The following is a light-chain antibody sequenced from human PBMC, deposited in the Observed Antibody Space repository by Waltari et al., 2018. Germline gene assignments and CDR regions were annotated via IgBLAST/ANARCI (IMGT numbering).Light chain of an antibody. J-gene: IGLJ2*01. CDR2: GH. CDR1: SYNVGKYV. V-gene: IGLV1-36*01. CDR3: STWDSTLSAVV. Sequence: QSALTQEASVSGTVGQKVTLSCTGDSYNVGKYVVGWYQQSAHGAPKTVLFGHSLPSGIPDRFSGSKSGTTASLTISGLQPEDEADYYCSTWDSTLSAVVFGGGTKVTVL.